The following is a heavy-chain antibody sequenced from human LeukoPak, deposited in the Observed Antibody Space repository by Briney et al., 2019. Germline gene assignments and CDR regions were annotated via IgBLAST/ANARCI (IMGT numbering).Heavy chain of an antibody. V-gene: IGHV3-48*01. CDR1: GFTFSSYS. Sequence: GGSLRLSCAASGFTFSSYSMNWVRQAPGKGLEWVSYISSSSSSTIYYADSVKGRFTISRDNAKNSLYLQMNSLRAEDTAVYYCAREGHTPYYFDYWGQGTLVTVSS. J-gene: IGHJ4*02. CDR3: AREGHTPYYFDY. CDR2: ISSSSSSTI.